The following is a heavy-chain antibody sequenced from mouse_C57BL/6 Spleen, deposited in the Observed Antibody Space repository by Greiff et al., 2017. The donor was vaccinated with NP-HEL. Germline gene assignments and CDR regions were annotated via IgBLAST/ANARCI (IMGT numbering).Heavy chain of an antibody. CDR1: GYTFTSYW. D-gene: IGHD4-1*01. Sequence: VQLQQPGAELVMPGASVKLSCKASGYTFTSYWMHWVKQRPGQGLEWIGEIDPSDSYTNYNQKFKGKSTLTVDKSSSTAYMQLSSLTSEDSAVYYCARSGDWVYWGQGTTLTVSS. J-gene: IGHJ2*01. V-gene: IGHV1-69*01. CDR3: ARSGDWVY. CDR2: IDPSDSYT.